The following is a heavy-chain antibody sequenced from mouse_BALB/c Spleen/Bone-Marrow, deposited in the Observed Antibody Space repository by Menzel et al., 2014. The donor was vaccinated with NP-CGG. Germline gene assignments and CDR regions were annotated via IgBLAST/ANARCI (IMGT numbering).Heavy chain of an antibody. CDR2: ISNNGGGT. V-gene: IGHV5-6-3*01. CDR3: ARGYDYSSWFAY. J-gene: IGHJ3*01. D-gene: IGHD2-4*01. Sequence: EVKLVESGGGLVQPGGSLILSCAASGFTFSSYGMSWVRQTPDKRLEMIATISNNGGGTYYPDSVKGRFTISRDNARNTLYLQMSSLKSEDTAMYYCARGYDYSSWFAYWGQGTLVTVSP. CDR1: GFTFSSYG.